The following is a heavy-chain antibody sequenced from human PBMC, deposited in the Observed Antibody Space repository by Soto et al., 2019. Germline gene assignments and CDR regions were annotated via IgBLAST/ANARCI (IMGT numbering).Heavy chain of an antibody. CDR1: GGSFSGYY. V-gene: IGHV4-34*01. CDR2: INHSGST. D-gene: IGHD6-19*01. J-gene: IGHJ5*02. Sequence: QVQLQQWGAGLLKPSETLSLTCAVYGGSFSGYYWSWIRQPPGKGLEWIGEINHSGSTNYNPSLKSRVTISVDTSKNQFSLKLSSVTAADTAVYYCARGCGIAVAVLNWFDPWGQGTLVTVSS. CDR3: ARGCGIAVAVLNWFDP.